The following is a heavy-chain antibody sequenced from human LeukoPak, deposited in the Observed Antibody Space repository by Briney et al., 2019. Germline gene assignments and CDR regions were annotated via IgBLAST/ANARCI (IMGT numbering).Heavy chain of an antibody. V-gene: IGHV4-59*01. D-gene: IGHD6-13*01. J-gene: IGHJ4*02. Sequence: SETLSLTCTVSGGSISSYYWSWIRQPPGKGLEWIGYIYYSGSTNYNPSLKSRVTISVDTSKNQFSLKLSSVTAADTAVYYCARFVGYSSSWFSHQFDYWGQGTLVTVSS. CDR3: ARFVGYSSSWFSHQFDY. CDR1: GGSISSYY. CDR2: IYYSGST.